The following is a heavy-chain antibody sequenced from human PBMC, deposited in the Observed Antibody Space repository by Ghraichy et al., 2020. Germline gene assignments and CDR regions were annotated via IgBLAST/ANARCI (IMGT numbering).Heavy chain of an antibody. CDR3: ARGGTTVTMDYNWFDP. V-gene: IGHV1-2*02. CDR1: GYTFTGYY. J-gene: IGHJ5*02. Sequence: ASVKVSCKASGYTFTGYYMHWVRQAPGQGLEWMGWINPNSGGTNYAQKFQGRVTMTRDTSISTAYMELSRLRSDDTAVYYCARGGTTVTMDYNWFDPWGQGTLVTVSS. D-gene: IGHD4-17*01. CDR2: INPNSGGT.